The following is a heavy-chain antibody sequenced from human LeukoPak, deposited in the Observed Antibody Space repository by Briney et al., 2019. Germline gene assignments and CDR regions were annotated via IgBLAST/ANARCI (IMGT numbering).Heavy chain of an antibody. CDR2: IIPVFNTA. V-gene: IGHV1-69*06. Sequence: SVTVSCTASGGTFTNYAITWVRQAPGQGLEWMGGIIPVFNTADYAHKLRGRVTITADKSTNTVYLELSSLRSEDTAVYYCAREDTGSLGIDYWGQGTLVTVSS. CDR1: GGTFTNYA. D-gene: IGHD7-27*01. J-gene: IGHJ4*02. CDR3: AREDTGSLGIDY.